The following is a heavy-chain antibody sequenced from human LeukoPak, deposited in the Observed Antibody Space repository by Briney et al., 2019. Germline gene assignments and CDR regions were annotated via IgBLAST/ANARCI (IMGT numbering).Heavy chain of an antibody. Sequence: SETLSLTCAVSGGSINSHYWGWIRQPPGKGLQWIGDIYYTGKINYNPSLKSRVTISVDTSKNQFSLKLSSVTAADTAVYYCARPFYDFWSGYVYFDYWGQGTLVTVSS. J-gene: IGHJ4*02. V-gene: IGHV4-59*08. CDR3: ARPFYDFWSGYVYFDY. CDR2: IYYTGKI. D-gene: IGHD3-3*01. CDR1: GGSINSHY.